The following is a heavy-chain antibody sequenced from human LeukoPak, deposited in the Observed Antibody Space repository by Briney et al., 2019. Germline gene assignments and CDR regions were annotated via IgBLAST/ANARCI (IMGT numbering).Heavy chain of an antibody. J-gene: IGHJ3*02. CDR3: VRWGLGKGEAFDI. V-gene: IGHV3-48*03. D-gene: IGHD3-10*01. CDR1: GFIFSTYE. Sequence: PGGSLRLSCAASGFIFSTYEMNWVRQAPGKGLEWLSYISYNGRSIYYADSVKGRFTISRDNAKNTLYLQMNSLRAEDTAVYYCVRWGLGKGEAFDIWGQGTMVTVSS. CDR2: ISYNGRSI.